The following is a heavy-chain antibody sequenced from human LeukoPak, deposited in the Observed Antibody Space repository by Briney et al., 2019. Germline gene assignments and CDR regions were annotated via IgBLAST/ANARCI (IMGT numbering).Heavy chain of an antibody. Sequence: TSVKVSCKASGYTFTSYYVHWVRQAPGPGLEWMGIINPSGGSTSYAQKFQGRVTMTRDTSTSTVYMELSSLRSEDTAVYFCARGIVVANFDYWGQGTLVTVSS. V-gene: IGHV1-46*01. J-gene: IGHJ4*02. CDR2: INPSGGST. CDR3: ARGIVVANFDY. D-gene: IGHD6-19*01. CDR1: GYTFTSYY.